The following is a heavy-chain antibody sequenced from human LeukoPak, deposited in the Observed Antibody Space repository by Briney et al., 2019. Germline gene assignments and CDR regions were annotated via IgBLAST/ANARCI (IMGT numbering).Heavy chain of an antibody. J-gene: IGHJ6*03. V-gene: IGHV4-38-2*01. CDR1: GYSISSGYY. Sequence: PSENLSLTCAVSGYSISSGYYWGWIRQPPGKGLEWIGSIYHSGSTYYNPSLKSRVTISVDTSKNQFSLKLSSVTAADTAVYYCARVIVDTAYYYYMDVWGKGTTATVSS. CDR2: IYHSGST. CDR3: ARVIVDTAYYYYMDV. D-gene: IGHD5-18*01.